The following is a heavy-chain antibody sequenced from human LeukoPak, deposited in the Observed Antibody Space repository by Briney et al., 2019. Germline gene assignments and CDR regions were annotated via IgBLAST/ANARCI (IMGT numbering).Heavy chain of an antibody. CDR3: ARGPNYDILTGYYNQYYFDY. D-gene: IGHD3-9*01. CDR1: GFTFDDYG. CDR2: INWNGGST. J-gene: IGHJ4*02. V-gene: IGHV3-20*04. Sequence: GGSLRLSCAASGFTFDDYGVSWVRQAPGKGLEWVSGINWNGGSTGYADSVKGRFTISRDNAKNPLYLQMNSLRAADTALYYFARGPNYDILTGYYNQYYFDYWGQGTLVTVSS.